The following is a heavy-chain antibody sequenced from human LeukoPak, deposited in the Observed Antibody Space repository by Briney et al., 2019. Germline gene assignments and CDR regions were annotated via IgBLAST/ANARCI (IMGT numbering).Heavy chain of an antibody. J-gene: IGHJ5*02. D-gene: IGHD6-13*01. CDR3: ARDQGIAAAGPVNWFDP. Sequence: PSETLSLTCTVSGGSISSYYWSWVRQPAGKGLEWIGRIYTSGSTNYNPSLKSRVTMSVDTSKNQFSLKLSSVTAADTAVYYCARDQGIAAAGPVNWFDPWGQGTLVTVSS. V-gene: IGHV4-4*07. CDR2: IYTSGST. CDR1: GGSISSYY.